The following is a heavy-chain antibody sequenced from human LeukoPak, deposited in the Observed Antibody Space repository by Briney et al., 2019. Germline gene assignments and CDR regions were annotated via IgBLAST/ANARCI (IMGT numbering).Heavy chain of an antibody. V-gene: IGHV6-1*01. Sequence: SQTLSLTCAISGDSVSSNSAAWNWIRQSPSRGLEWLGRTYYRSKWYNDYAVSVKSRITINPDTSKNQFSLQLNSVTPEDTAVYYCARVGAYDSRPEDAFDIWGQGTMVTVSS. CDR2: TYYRSKWYN. D-gene: IGHD3-22*01. CDR3: ARVGAYDSRPEDAFDI. CDR1: GDSVSSNSAA. J-gene: IGHJ3*02.